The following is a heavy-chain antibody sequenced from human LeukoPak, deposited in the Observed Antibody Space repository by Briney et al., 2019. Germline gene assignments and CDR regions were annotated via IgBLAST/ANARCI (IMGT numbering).Heavy chain of an antibody. CDR2: INPSGGST. CDR1: GYTFTSYD. V-gene: IGHV1-46*01. D-gene: IGHD3-10*01. J-gene: IGHJ4*02. Sequence: ASVKVSCKASGYTFTSYDINWVRQATGQGLEWMGIINPSGGSTSYAQKFQGRVTMTRDMSTSTVYMELSSLRSEDTAVYYCARDCGGFMVRGLYDYWGQGTLVTVSS. CDR3: ARDCGGFMVRGLYDY.